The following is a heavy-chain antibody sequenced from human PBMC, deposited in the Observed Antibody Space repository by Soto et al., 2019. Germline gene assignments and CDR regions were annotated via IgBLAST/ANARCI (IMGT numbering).Heavy chain of an antibody. J-gene: IGHJ6*02. V-gene: IGHV3-23*01. CDR3: AKASARVHYGMHV. D-gene: IGHD3-10*01. Sequence: EVQVLESGGGSVQPGGSLRLSCAASGFPFSMFAMNWVRQAPGKGLEWVSGIRGSGGGTYYADSVKGRFTISRDDSRNMLYLEMNTVRGEDTAVYYCAKASARVHYGMHVWGQGTTVTVSS. CDR2: IRGSGGGT. CDR1: GFPFSMFA.